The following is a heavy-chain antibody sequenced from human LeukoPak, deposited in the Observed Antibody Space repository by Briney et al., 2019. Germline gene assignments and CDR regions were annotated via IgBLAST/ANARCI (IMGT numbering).Heavy chain of an antibody. D-gene: IGHD2-21*01. CDR1: GVSMSAYQ. J-gene: IGHJ4*02. CDR2: INTKGET. CDR3: ATSNDAKIAPFDH. Sequence: SETLSLTCTVSGVSMSAYQWSWVRQSPEKGLEWIGCINTKGETSYNPSLKSRVTTSVDTSKSQFSLRLTSVTAADTTVYYCATSNDAKIAPFDHWGQGAPVTVSS. V-gene: IGHV4-4*09.